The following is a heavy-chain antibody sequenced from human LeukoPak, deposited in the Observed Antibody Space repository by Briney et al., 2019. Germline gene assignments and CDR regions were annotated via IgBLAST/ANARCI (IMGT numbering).Heavy chain of an antibody. D-gene: IGHD3-10*01. Sequence: GGSLRLSCAASGFTFSSYWMSWVRQAPGKGLGWVANIKQEGSEKYYVDSVWGGFTISREKAKNSLYLQMNSLRAEDTAVYSCARLRITMVRGVIFRYYYYYMDVWGKGTTVTVSS. CDR3: ARLRITMVRGVIFRYYYYYMDV. V-gene: IGHV3-7*01. CDR2: IKQEGSEK. CDR1: GFTFSSYW. J-gene: IGHJ6*03.